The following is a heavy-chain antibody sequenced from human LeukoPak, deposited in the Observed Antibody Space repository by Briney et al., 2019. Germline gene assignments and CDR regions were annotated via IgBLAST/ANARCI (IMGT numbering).Heavy chain of an antibody. V-gene: IGHV4-34*01. D-gene: IGHD3-22*01. CDR2: INHSGST. J-gene: IGHJ4*02. Sequence: PSETLSLTCAVYGGSFSGYYWSWIRQPPGKGLEWIGEINHSGSTNYNPSLKSRVTISVDTSKNQFSLKLSSVTAADTAVYYCASRRVAYYDSSAPTGYWGQGTLVTVSS. CDR1: GGSFSGYY. CDR3: ASRRVAYYDSSAPTGY.